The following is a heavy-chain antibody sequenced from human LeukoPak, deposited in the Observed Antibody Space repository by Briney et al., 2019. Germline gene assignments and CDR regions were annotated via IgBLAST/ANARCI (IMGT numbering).Heavy chain of an antibody. CDR1: DGSISSYY. D-gene: IGHD3-3*01. Sequence: PSETLSLTCTVSDGSISSYYWSWIRQPPGKGLEGIGYIYTSGSTNYNPSLKSRVTISVDTSKNQFSLKLSSVTAADTAVYYCARHDEVFWSPFDPWGQGTLVTVSS. J-gene: IGHJ5*02. V-gene: IGHV4-4*09. CDR3: ARHDEVFWSPFDP. CDR2: IYTSGST.